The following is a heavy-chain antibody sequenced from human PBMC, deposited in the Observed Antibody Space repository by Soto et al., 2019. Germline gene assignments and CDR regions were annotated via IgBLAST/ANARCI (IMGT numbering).Heavy chain of an antibody. CDR2: IYRGGDT. J-gene: IGHJ3*02. V-gene: IGHV3-53*01. CDR1: GFTVSYNY. CDR3: ARGMYGSGSYYIGDAFDM. D-gene: IGHD3-10*01. Sequence: GGSLRLSCAVSGFTVSYNYMNWVRQAPGKGLEWVSVIYRGGDTFYADSVKGRFTISRDNSKNTLYLQMNSLRAEDTAVYYCARGMYGSGSYYIGDAFDMWGQGTRVTVSS.